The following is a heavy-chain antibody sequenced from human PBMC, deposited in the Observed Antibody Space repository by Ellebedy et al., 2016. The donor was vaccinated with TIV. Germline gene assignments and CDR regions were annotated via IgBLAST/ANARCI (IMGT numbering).Heavy chain of an antibody. V-gene: IGHV4-31*11. D-gene: IGHD3-10*01. CDR2: IYTSGAT. CDR3: ATTKVRGLVMRTYYGMDV. Sequence: MPSETLSLTCAVSGGYIDNAGYFWSWIRLRPGKGLEWIGNIYTSGATSSNPSLKSRISISLDTSKNQVSLKVTSVTAADTAVYYCATTKVRGLVMRTYYGMDVWGQGTTVTVSS. CDR1: GGYIDNAGYF. J-gene: IGHJ6*02.